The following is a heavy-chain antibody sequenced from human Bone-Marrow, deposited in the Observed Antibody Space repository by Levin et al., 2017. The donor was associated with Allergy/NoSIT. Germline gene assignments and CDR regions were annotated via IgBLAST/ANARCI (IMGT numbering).Heavy chain of an antibody. J-gene: IGHJ4*01. CDR3: ARTAGNQRHDLDC. Sequence: GGSLRLSCTASGFNSGDYALAWFRHSSGKGLEWVAFIRVKAFDETPSYAASVKGRFTISRDDSKSSAYLEMNSLKVEDSGVYYCARTAGNQRHDLDCWGQGTLVTVSS. V-gene: IGHV3-49*03. D-gene: IGHD1-1*01. CDR2: IRVKAFDETP. CDR1: GFNSGDYA.